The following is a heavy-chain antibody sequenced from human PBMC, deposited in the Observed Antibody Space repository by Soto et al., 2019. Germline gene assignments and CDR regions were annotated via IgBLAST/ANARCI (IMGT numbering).Heavy chain of an antibody. J-gene: IGHJ6*02. Sequence: EASVKVSCKASGYTFTSYGISWVLQAPGQGLEWMGWISAYNGNTNYAQKLQGRVTMTTDTSTSTAYMELRSLRSDDTAVYYCARESPLYNWNYVSLSSYYYYGMDVWGQGTTVTVSS. CDR1: GYTFTSYG. CDR2: ISAYNGNT. CDR3: ARESPLYNWNYVSLSSYYYYGMDV. D-gene: IGHD1-7*01. V-gene: IGHV1-18*01.